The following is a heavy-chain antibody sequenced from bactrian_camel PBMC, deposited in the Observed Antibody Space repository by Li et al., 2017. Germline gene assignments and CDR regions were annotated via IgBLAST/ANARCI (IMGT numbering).Heavy chain of an antibody. D-gene: IGHD8*01. CDR3: AAGVNGVCAREESGYAY. CDR1: GYAYIGTC. J-gene: IGHJ4*01. CDR2: ISTDGGRI. Sequence: DVQLVESGGGSVQAGGSVRLSCVVSGYAYIGTCLGWFRQAPGKEREGIAAISTDGGRIHYADSEKGRFTISRDNAKNTVYLQMNSLKLEDTAMYYCAAGVNGVCAREESGYAYWGQGTQVTVS. V-gene: IGHV3S40*01.